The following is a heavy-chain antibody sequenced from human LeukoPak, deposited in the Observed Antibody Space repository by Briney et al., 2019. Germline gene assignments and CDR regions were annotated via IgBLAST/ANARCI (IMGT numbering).Heavy chain of an antibody. CDR2: IYYSGST. V-gene: IGHV4-61*01. J-gene: IGHJ4*02. CDR3: ARDHSGSYYDSSGNFDY. D-gene: IGHD3-22*01. CDR1: GGSVSSGSYY. Sequence: SETLSLTCTVSGGSVSSGSYYWSWIRQPPGKGLEWIGYIYYSGSTNYNPSLKSRVTISVDTSKNQFSLKLSSVTAADTAVYYCARDHSGSYYDSSGNFDYWGRGTLDTVSS.